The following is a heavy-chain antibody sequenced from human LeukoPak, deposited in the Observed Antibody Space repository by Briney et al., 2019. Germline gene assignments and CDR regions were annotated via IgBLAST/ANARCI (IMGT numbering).Heavy chain of an antibody. J-gene: IGHJ4*02. V-gene: IGHV1-2*02. D-gene: IGHD5-18*01. CDR2: INPNSGAT. CDR3: ASGYRFGN. Sequence: ASVKVSCKASGYTFTSYGISWVRQAPGQGLEWMGWINPNSGATDYAQNFQGRVTLTRDTSISTAYMELSRLRSDDTAAYYCASGYRFGNWGQGTLVTVSS. CDR1: GYTFTSYG.